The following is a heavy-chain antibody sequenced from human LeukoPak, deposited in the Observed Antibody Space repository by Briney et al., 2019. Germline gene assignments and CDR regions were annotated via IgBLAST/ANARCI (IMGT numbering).Heavy chain of an antibody. CDR2: IISSSSYI. CDR1: GFTFSSYS. Sequence: TPAGSLRPSWAASGFTFSSYSMNWVRQAHGKGLEWVSSIISSSSYIYYADSVKGRFTISRDNAKNSLYLQMNSLRAEDTAVYYCARGGATKDDAFDIWGQGTMVTVSS. J-gene: IGHJ3*02. D-gene: IGHD1-26*01. V-gene: IGHV3-21*01. CDR3: ARGGATKDDAFDI.